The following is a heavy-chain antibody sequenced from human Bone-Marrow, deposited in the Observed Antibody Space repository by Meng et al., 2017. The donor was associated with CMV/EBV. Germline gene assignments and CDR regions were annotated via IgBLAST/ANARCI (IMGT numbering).Heavy chain of an antibody. CDR3: ARDVGYCSSTSCYGWFDP. J-gene: IGHJ5*02. D-gene: IGHD2-2*03. CDR2: ISYDGSNK. Sequence: GESLKISCAASGFTFSSYAMHWVRQAPGKGLEWVAVISYDGSNKYYADSVKGRFTISRDNSKNTLYLQMNSLRAEDTAVYYCARDVGYCSSTSCYGWFDPWGQGTLVTVSS. CDR1: GFTFSSYA. V-gene: IGHV3-30-3*01.